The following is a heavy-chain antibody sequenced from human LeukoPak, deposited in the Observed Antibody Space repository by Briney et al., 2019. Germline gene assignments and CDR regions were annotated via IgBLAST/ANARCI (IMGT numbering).Heavy chain of an antibody. D-gene: IGHD3-22*01. CDR1: GGSISSGGYY. Sequence: SQTLSLTCTVSGGSISSGGYYWSWIRQHPGKGLEWIGYIYHSGSTYYNPSLKSRVTISVDRSKNQFSLKLSSVTAADTAVYYCARAGATMSDAFDIWGQGTMVTVSS. J-gene: IGHJ3*02. CDR2: IYHSGST. CDR3: ARAGATMSDAFDI. V-gene: IGHV4-30-2*01.